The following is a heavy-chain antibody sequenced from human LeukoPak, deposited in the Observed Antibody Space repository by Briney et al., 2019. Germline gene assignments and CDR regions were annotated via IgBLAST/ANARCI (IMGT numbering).Heavy chain of an antibody. CDR2: ITSSGNYK. CDR3: ARVDHTEAFET. J-gene: IGHJ3*02. CDR1: GFTFSSYS. D-gene: IGHD1-14*01. V-gene: IGHV3-21*01. Sequence: GGSLRLSCAASGFTFSSYSMNWVRQAPGKGLEWVSSITSSGNYKYYGDPVKGRFTISRDNAKNSLYLEMNSLRVEDTAVYYCARVDHTEAFETWGQGTVVTVS.